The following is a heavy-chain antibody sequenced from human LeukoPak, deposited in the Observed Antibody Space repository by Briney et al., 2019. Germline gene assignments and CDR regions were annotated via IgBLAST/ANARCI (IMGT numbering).Heavy chain of an antibody. CDR3: AQGGGSGFDN. V-gene: IGHV3-23*01. J-gene: IGHJ4*02. Sequence: GGSLRLSCAASGFTFTTYAMSWVRQAPGKWLGWDSSVSDTGDRTYYADSVKGRFTISRDNSKNTLYLHMYSLRADDTAVYYCAQGGGSGFDNWGQGTLVTVSP. CDR1: GFTFTTYA. CDR2: VSDTGDRT. D-gene: IGHD3-10*01.